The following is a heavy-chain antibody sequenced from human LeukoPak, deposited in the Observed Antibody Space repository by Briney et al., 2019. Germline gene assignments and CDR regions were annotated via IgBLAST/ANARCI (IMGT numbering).Heavy chain of an antibody. CDR1: GYSISSDSY. V-gene: IGHV4-38-2*02. Sequence: SETLSLTCTVSGYSISSDSYRGWIRQPPGKGLEWIGTIYHSGSTYYNPSLKSRVTISVDTSKNQFSLKLRSVTAADTAVYYCARDVRNYYDSSGYYLFDYWGQGTLVTVSS. D-gene: IGHD3-22*01. J-gene: IGHJ4*02. CDR2: IYHSGST. CDR3: ARDVRNYYDSSGYYLFDY.